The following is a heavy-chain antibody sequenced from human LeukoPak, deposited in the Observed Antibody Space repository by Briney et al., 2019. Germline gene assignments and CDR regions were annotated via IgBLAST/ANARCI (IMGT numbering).Heavy chain of an antibody. CDR3: ARGWELWFGELLQQIDY. CDR1: GYTFTSYD. D-gene: IGHD3-10*01. V-gene: IGHV1-8*01. J-gene: IGHJ4*02. CDR2: MNPNSGNT. Sequence: GASVKVSCKASGYTFTSYDINWVRQATGQGLEWMGWMNPNSGNTSYAQKFQGRVTMTRDTSTSTVYMELSSLRSEDTAVYYCARGWELWFGELLQQIDYWGQGTLVTVSS.